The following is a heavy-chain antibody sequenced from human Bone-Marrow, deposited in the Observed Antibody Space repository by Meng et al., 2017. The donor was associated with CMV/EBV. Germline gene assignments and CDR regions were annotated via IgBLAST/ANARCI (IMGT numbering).Heavy chain of an antibody. V-gene: IGHV3-21*01. CDR1: GFTFTTHT. Sequence: GESLKISCAASGFTFTTHTMTWVRQAPGKGLECVSCIGSSNSYIYYADSVKGRFTVSRDNAENSLYLQMNSLRAEDTAVYYCASVRAKVSVYDFWSTMTYWGQGTLVTVSS. CDR3: ASVRAKVSVYDFWSTMTY. J-gene: IGHJ4*02. D-gene: IGHD3-3*01. CDR2: IGSSNSYI.